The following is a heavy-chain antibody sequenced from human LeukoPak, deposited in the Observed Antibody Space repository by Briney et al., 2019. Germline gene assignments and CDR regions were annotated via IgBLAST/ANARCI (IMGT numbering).Heavy chain of an antibody. CDR3: ARVMGYGFADY. CDR1: GGTFSSYA. Sequence: ASVNVSCKASGGTFSSYAISWVRQAPGQGLEWMGGIIPIFGTANYAQKFQGRVTITADESTSTAYMELSSLRSEDTAVYYCARVMGYGFADYWGQGTLVTVSS. V-gene: IGHV1-69*13. J-gene: IGHJ4*02. CDR2: IIPIFGTA. D-gene: IGHD5-12*01.